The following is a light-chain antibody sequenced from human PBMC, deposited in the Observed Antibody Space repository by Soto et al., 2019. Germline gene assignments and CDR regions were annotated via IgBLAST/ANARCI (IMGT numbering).Light chain of an antibody. V-gene: IGLV2-8*01. CDR2: EVN. Sequence: QSALTQPPSASGSPGQSVTISCTGTSSDVGGYVYVSWYQQYPGKAPKLIIYEVNKRTSGVPDRFSGSKSGTTASLTVSGLQAEDEAEYYCSSYAGTNIDVVFGGGTKLTVL. CDR1: SSDVGGYVY. CDR3: SSYAGTNIDVV. J-gene: IGLJ2*01.